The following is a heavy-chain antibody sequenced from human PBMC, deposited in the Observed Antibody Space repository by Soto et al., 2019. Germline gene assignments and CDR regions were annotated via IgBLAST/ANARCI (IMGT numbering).Heavy chain of an antibody. CDR2: INPNSGGT. J-gene: IGHJ3*02. V-gene: IGHV1-2*04. CDR1: GYTFTGYY. CDR3: ARAVAGIDDAFDI. Sequence: QVQLVQSGAEVKKPGASVKVSCKASGYTFTGYYMHWVRQAPGQGLEWMGWINPNSGGTNYAQKFKGWGNMTRDTSISTAYMELSRLRSDDTAVYYCARAVAGIDDAFDIWGQGTMVTVSS. D-gene: IGHD6-19*01.